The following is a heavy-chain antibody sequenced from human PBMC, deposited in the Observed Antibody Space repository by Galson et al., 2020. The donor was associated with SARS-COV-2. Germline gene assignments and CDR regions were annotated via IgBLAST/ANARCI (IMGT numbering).Heavy chain of an antibody. V-gene: IGHV4-59*01. J-gene: IGHJ4*02. CDR1: GGSINSYY. CDR2: IYYRGST. CDR3: ARGFDY. Sequence: SQTLSLTCTVSGGSINSYYWSWIRQPPGKGLEWIGYIYYRGSTNYNPSLKSRVTISVDTSKNQFSLKLSSVTAADTAVYYCARGFDYWGQGTLVTVSS.